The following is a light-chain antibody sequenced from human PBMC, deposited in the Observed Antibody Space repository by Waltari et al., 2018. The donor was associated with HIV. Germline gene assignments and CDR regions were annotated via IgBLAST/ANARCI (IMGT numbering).Light chain of an antibody. Sequence: QTVVTQESSLTVSPGGTVTLTCASTSGAVNSDFHPNWIQQKPGQTPRALIYSTACKHSWTPVRFSGCLRGGKAAMTRSTVQPEDEAAYYCLLYFGGAWVFGGGTKLTVL. V-gene: IGLV7-43*01. CDR2: STA. CDR3: LLYFGGAWV. CDR1: SGAVNSDFH. J-gene: IGLJ3*02.